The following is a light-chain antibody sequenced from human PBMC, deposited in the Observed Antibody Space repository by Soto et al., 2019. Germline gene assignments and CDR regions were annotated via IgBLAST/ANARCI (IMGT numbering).Light chain of an antibody. CDR1: SSDVGDYDY. V-gene: IGLV2-11*01. CDR3: CSYAGNYTFV. J-gene: IGLJ1*01. Sequence: QSALTQPASVSGSPGQSITISCTGTSSDVGDYDYVSWYQQHPGGAPKVMIYDVSKRPSGVPGRFSGSKSGNTASLTISGLQAEDEADYFCCSYAGNYTFVFGTGTKVTVL. CDR2: DVS.